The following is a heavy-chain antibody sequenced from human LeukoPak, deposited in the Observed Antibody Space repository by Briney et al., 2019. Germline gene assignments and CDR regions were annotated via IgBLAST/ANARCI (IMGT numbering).Heavy chain of an antibody. V-gene: IGHV3-13*01. D-gene: IGHD3-22*01. CDR3: ARGSSGYYYFDY. CDR2: IGTAGDT. J-gene: IGHJ4*02. Sequence: EGSLRLSCAASGFTFSSYDMHWVRQATGKGLEWVSAIGTAGDTYYPGSVKGRFTISRENAKNSLYLQMNSLRAGDTAVYYCARGSSGYYYFDYWGQGTLVTVSS. CDR1: GFTFSSYD.